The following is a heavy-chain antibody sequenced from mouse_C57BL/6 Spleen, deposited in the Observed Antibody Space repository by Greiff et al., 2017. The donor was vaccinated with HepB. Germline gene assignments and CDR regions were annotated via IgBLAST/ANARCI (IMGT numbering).Heavy chain of an antibody. Sequence: VQVVESGGGLVKPGGSLKLSCAASGFTFSSYAMSWVRQTPEKRLEWVATISDGGSYTYYPDNVKGRFTISRDNAKNNLYLQMSHLKSEDTAMYYCARDHYWGQGTSVTVSS. CDR2: ISDGGSYT. CDR3: ARDHY. CDR1: GFTFSSYA. J-gene: IGHJ4*01. V-gene: IGHV5-4*01.